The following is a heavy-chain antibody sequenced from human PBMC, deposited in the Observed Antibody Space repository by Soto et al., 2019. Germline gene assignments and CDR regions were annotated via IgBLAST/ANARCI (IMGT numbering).Heavy chain of an antibody. Sequence: QVQLVESGGGVVQPGRSLRLSCAASGFTFSSYGMHWVRQAPGKGLEWVAVISYDGSNKYYADSVKGRFTISRDTSKNTLYLQMNSLRAEDTAVYYCAPWFGAFEYWGQGTLVTVSS. D-gene: IGHD3-10*01. CDR1: GFTFSSYG. CDR3: APWFGAFEY. CDR2: ISYDGSNK. J-gene: IGHJ4*02. V-gene: IGHV3-30*03.